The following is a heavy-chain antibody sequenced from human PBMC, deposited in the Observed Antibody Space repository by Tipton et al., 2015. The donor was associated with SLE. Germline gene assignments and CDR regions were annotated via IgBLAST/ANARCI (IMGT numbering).Heavy chain of an antibody. V-gene: IGHV3-11*03. CDR3: ASHGSGSNDAFDI. CDR1: GFTFSDSY. D-gene: IGHD3-10*01. CDR2: ISSSSYT. Sequence: SLRLSCAASGFTFSDSYMSWIRQAPGKGLEWVSYISSSSYTNYADSVKGRFTISRDNAKNSLYLQMNSLRAEDTAVYYCASHGSGSNDAFDIRGQGTMVTVSS. J-gene: IGHJ3*02.